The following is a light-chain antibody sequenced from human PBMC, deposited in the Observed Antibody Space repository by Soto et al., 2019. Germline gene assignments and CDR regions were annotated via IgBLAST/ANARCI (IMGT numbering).Light chain of an antibody. J-gene: IGKJ4*01. V-gene: IGKV2-28*01. CDR2: LGS. Sequence: DIVMTQSPLSLPVTPGEPASISCRSSQSLLHSNGYNYLDWYLQKSGQSPQLLIYLGSNRASGVPDRVSGSGSGTDFTLKISRVEAEDVGVYYCMQALQTPPTFGGGTKVEIK. CDR1: QSLLHSNGYNY. CDR3: MQALQTPPT.